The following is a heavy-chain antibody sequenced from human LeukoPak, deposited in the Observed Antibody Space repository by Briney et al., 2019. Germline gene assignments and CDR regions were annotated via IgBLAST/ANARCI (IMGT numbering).Heavy chain of an antibody. Sequence: GGSLRLSCAASGFTFSGYWMHWVRQAPGKGLVWVSRINIDGSSTNYADSVKGRFTISRDNAKNTLYLQMNSLRAEDTAVYYCARGGPAEVIDYWGQGTLVTVSS. CDR1: GFTFSGYW. D-gene: IGHD3-16*01. J-gene: IGHJ4*02. CDR3: ARGGPAEVIDY. V-gene: IGHV3-74*01. CDR2: INIDGSST.